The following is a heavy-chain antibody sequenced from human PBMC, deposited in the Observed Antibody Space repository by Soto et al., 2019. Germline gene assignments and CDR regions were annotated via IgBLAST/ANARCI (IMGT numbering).Heavy chain of an antibody. Sequence: QVQLVESGGGVVQPGRSLRLSCAASGFTFSSYAMHWVRQAPGKGLEWVAVISYDGSNKYYADSVKGRFTISRDNSKNTLYLQMNSLRAEDTAVYYCARDRGLRLSYYYYGMDVWGQGTTVTVSS. D-gene: IGHD5-12*01. V-gene: IGHV3-30-3*01. CDR3: ARDRGLRLSYYYYGMDV. J-gene: IGHJ6*02. CDR1: GFTFSSYA. CDR2: ISYDGSNK.